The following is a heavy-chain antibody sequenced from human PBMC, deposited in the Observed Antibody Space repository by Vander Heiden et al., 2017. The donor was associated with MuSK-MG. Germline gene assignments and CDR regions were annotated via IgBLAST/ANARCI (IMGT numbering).Heavy chain of an antibody. CDR3: ARDLSVFDF. CDR2: ISSRDKTI. Sequence: QVQLVESGGGLVKPGGFLRLSCAASGFTFSDYYMSWIRQAPGMGLEWVSYISSRDKTIDYADSVKGRFIIARDNAKNSLYLQMNSLRAEDTAVYYCARDLSVFDFWGQGTMVTVSS. V-gene: IGHV3-11*01. J-gene: IGHJ3*01. CDR1: GFTFSDYY.